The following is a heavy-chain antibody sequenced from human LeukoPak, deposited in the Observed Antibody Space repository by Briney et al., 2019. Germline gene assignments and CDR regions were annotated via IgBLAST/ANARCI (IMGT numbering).Heavy chain of an antibody. CDR3: AKRQQLVHYYYYGMDV. CDR1: GFTFSSYS. J-gene: IGHJ6*02. V-gene: IGHV3-48*04. Sequence: AGGSLRLSCAASGFTFSSYSMNWVRQAPGKGLEWVSYISSSSSTIYYADSVKGRFTISRDNAKNSLYLQMNSLRAEDTAVYYCAKRQQLVHYYYYGMDVWGQGTTVTVSS. D-gene: IGHD6-13*01. CDR2: ISSSSSTI.